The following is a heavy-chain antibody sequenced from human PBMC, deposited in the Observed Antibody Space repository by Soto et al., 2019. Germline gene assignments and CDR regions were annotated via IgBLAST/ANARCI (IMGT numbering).Heavy chain of an antibody. D-gene: IGHD3-3*01. CDR1: GYPVTAYY. J-gene: IGHJ3*02. CDR3: ARGGGVGVAGSAAFDM. V-gene: IGHV1-2*02. CDR2: INTATGAA. Sequence: QLHLVQSGAVVKKPGASVTVSCSASGYPVTAYYMHWVRQAPGRGLEWMGGINTATGAAKYTQTFQGRVTMTRATSTSTVFMELSGLTSEDTAVFYCARGGGVGVAGSAAFDMWGQGTLVTVSS.